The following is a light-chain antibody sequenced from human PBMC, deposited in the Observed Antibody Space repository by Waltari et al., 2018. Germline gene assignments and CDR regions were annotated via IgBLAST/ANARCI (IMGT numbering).Light chain of an antibody. V-gene: IGLV3-1*01. CDR3: QAWHRSNGV. CDR1: NFQNKY. J-gene: IGLJ2*01. Sequence: SYELTQPPSVSVSPGQTASITRSGDNFQNKYTSWYLQRPGQSPVLVIYEDTKRPSGITERFSASNSGNTATLTISGTQAIDEADYYCQAWHRSNGVFGGGTKLTVL. CDR2: EDT.